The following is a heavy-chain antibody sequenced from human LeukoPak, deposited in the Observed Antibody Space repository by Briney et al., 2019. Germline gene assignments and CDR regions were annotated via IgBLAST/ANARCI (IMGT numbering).Heavy chain of an antibody. CDR2: ISYDGSNK. J-gene: IGHJ4*02. V-gene: IGHV3-30-3*01. D-gene: IGHD3-22*01. CDR1: GFTFSGYP. Sequence: GGSLRLSCAASGFTFSGYPIHWVRQAPGKGLEWVAVISYDGSNKYYADSVKGRFTISRDNSKNTLYLQMNSLRAEDTAVYYCARGSRGVYYDSSGLIDYWGQGTLVTVSS. CDR3: ARGSRGVYYDSSGLIDY.